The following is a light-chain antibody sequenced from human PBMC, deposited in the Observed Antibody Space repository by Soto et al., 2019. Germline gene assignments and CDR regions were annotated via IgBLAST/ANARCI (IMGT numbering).Light chain of an antibody. CDR1: QGISSW. Sequence: IWMTQSPSLLSASTGDRVTISCRMSQGISSWLAWYQQKPGKAPKLLIYDASSLESGVPSRFSGSGSGTEFTLTISSLQPDDFATYYCQQYNSYWTFGQGTKVDIK. CDR3: QQYNSYWT. J-gene: IGKJ1*01. V-gene: IGKV1-5*01. CDR2: DAS.